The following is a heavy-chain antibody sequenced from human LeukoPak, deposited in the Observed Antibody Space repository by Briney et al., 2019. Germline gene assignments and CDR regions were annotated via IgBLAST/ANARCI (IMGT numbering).Heavy chain of an antibody. D-gene: IGHD5-18*01. Sequence: GGSLRLSCAASGFTFSSYAMHWVRQAPGKGLEWVAVISYDGSNKYYADSVKGRFTISRDNSKSTLYLQMNSLRAEDTAVYYCARTPRDTAMSNSVFDYWGQGTLVTVSS. CDR3: ARTPRDTAMSNSVFDY. V-gene: IGHV3-30*04. CDR2: ISYDGSNK. J-gene: IGHJ4*02. CDR1: GFTFSSYA.